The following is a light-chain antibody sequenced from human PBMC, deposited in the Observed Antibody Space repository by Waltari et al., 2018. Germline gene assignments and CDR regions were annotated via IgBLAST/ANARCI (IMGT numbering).Light chain of an antibody. V-gene: IGKV2D-29*01. J-gene: IGKJ2*01. CDR1: QSLLKRDGATH. CDR2: RVS. CDR3: QQHYSPPNT. Sequence: IVMTQTPLSLSVTPGQSAAISCTSSQSLLKRDGATHLFWYLQKPGQPPQLLIYRVSNRFSGVPDRFSGSGSGTDFTLTISSLQPEDVAVYYCQQHYSPPNTFGQGTKLEIK.